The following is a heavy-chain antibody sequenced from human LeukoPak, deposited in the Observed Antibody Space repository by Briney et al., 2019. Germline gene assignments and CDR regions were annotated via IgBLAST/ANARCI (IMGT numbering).Heavy chain of an antibody. Sequence: QTGGSLRLSCAASGFTFSSYGMHWVRQAPGKGLEWVAVISYDGSNKYYADSVKGRFTISRDNSKNTLYLQMNSLRAEDTAVYYCARAAAGIYYFDYWGQGTLVTVSS. V-gene: IGHV3-30*03. J-gene: IGHJ4*02. D-gene: IGHD6-13*01. CDR2: ISYDGSNK. CDR3: ARAAAGIYYFDY. CDR1: GFTFSSYG.